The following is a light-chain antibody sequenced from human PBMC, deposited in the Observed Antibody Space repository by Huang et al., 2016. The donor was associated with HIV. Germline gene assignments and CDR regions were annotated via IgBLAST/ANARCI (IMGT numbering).Light chain of an antibody. CDR3: QQYNGWPPKYT. Sequence: EIVMTQSPATLSVSPGERAALSCRASHSVYTNLAWYQQKPGQAPRLLICDASTRATGIPVRFSGSGSGTGFTLTISSLQSEDVAVYYCQQYNGWPPKYTFGQGTKLEIK. CDR1: HSVYTN. J-gene: IGKJ2*01. CDR2: DAS. V-gene: IGKV3-15*01.